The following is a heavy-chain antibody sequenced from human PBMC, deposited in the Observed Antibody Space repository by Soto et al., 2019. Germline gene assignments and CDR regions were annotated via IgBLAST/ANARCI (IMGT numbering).Heavy chain of an antibody. D-gene: IGHD2-2*02. CDR1: GGIFNSYA. V-gene: IGHV1-69*06. CDR3: ARGGEVPASIRQYYYGLDV. J-gene: IGHJ6*02. CDR2: IIPMFGTP. Sequence: QAQLVQSGAEVKKPGSSVKVSCKGFGGIFNSYAISWVRQAPGQGPEWLGGIIPMFGTPNYAQKFQGRVTISVDKSTRTAYKELNSLRSEDTAVYYCARGGEVPASIRQYYYGLDVWGQGTTVTVSS.